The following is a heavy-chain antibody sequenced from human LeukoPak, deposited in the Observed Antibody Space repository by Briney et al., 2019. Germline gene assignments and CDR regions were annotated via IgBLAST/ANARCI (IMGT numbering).Heavy chain of an antibody. Sequence: ASVKVSCKASGGTFSSYAISWVRQAPGQGLEWMGWISAYNGNTNYAQKLQGRVTMTTDTSTSTAYMELRSLRSDDTAVYYCAREGSSSWYADYYGMDVWGQGTTVTVSS. D-gene: IGHD6-13*01. CDR1: GGTFSSYA. J-gene: IGHJ6*02. CDR2: ISAYNGNT. V-gene: IGHV1-18*01. CDR3: AREGSSSWYADYYGMDV.